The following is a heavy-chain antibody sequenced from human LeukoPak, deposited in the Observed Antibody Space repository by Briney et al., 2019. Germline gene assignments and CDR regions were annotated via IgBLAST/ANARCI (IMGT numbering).Heavy chain of an antibody. J-gene: IGHJ4*02. Sequence: GGSLRLSCTASGFTFSNFAMSWVRQDPGMGLQWVSSISGSGDSTFYADSVKGRFTISRDNSKNTLYLQMNSLRAEDTAVYYCAKKGYYDGSGYYMYYFDHWGQGTLVTVSS. D-gene: IGHD3-22*01. CDR2: ISGSGDST. CDR1: GFTFSNFA. CDR3: AKKGYYDGSGYYMYYFDH. V-gene: IGHV3-23*01.